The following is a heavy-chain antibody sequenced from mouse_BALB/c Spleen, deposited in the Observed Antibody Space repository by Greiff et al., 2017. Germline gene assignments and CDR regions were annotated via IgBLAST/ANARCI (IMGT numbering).Heavy chain of an antibody. CDR3: TRDSDYGWFAY. J-gene: IGHJ3*01. Sequence: EVMLVESGGGLVKPGGSLKLSCAASGFTFSSYTMSWVRQTPEKRLEWVATISSGGSYTYYPDSVKGRFTISRDNAKNTLYLQMSSLKSEDTAMYYCTRDSDYGWFAYWGQGTLVTVSA. D-gene: IGHD2-4*01. V-gene: IGHV5-6-4*01. CDR2: ISSGGSYT. CDR1: GFTFSSYT.